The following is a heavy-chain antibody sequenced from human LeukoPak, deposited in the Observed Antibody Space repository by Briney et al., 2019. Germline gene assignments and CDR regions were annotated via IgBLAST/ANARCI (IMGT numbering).Heavy chain of an antibody. V-gene: IGHV3-23*01. Sequence: GGSLRLSCAASGFTFSSYAMTWVRQAPGKGLEWVSGISGSGSGTYYADSVKGRFTISRDSSKTTLYLQMNSLRAEDTALYYCVKYTGNSILVRFDYWGQGTLVTVSS. J-gene: IGHJ4*02. D-gene: IGHD4-23*01. CDR2: ISGSGSGT. CDR3: VKYTGNSILVRFDY. CDR1: GFTFSSYA.